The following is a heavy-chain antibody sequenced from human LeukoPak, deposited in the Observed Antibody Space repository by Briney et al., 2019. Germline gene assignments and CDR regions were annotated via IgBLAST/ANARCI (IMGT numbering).Heavy chain of an antibody. D-gene: IGHD1-14*01. CDR2: INSSSSTI. Sequence: GGSLRLSCAASGFTFSSYSMNWVRQAPGKGLEWVSYINSSSSTIYYADSVKGRFTISRDNANISLYLQMNSLRDEDTAVYHCARETPRYDWGQGTLVTVSS. CDR3: ARETPRYD. J-gene: IGHJ4*02. V-gene: IGHV3-48*02. CDR1: GFTFSSYS.